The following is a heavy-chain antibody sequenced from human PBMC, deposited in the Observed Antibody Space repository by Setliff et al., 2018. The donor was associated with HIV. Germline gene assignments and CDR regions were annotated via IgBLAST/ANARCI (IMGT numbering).Heavy chain of an antibody. CDR1: GFTFSSYG. Sequence: GGSLRLSCAASGFTFSSYGMHWVRQAPGKGLEWVAVIWYDGSNKYYADSVKGRFTISRDNSKNTLYLQMNSLRGEDTAVYYCAKANHGDHDYYYYYMDVWGKGTTVTVSS. D-gene: IGHD4-17*01. CDR3: AKANHGDHDYYYYYMDV. CDR2: IWYDGSNK. J-gene: IGHJ6*03. V-gene: IGHV3-33*06.